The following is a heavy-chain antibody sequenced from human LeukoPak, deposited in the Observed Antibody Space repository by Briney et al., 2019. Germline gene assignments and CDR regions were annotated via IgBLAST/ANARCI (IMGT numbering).Heavy chain of an antibody. V-gene: IGHV4-30-4*08. CDR2: IYYSGST. CDR1: GFTVSSAY. CDR3: ARNDYGDTGWFDP. J-gene: IGHJ5*02. D-gene: IGHD4-17*01. Sequence: LRLSCAASGFTVSSAYMSWIRQPPGKGLEWIGYIYYSGSTYYNPSLKSRVTISVDTSKNQFSLKLSSVTAADTAVYYCARNDYGDTGWFDPWGQGTLVTVSS.